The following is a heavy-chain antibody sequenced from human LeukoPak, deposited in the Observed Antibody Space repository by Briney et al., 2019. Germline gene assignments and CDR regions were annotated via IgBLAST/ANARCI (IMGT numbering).Heavy chain of an antibody. Sequence: ASLKVSCKASGYTFTSYGINWVRQAPGQGLEWMVWISPYNGKTIYGQNVQGRVTMTTDTSTSTAYMELRSLRSDDTAVYYCARGGQGSSSWYNYWGQGTLVTVSS. CDR2: ISPYNGKT. J-gene: IGHJ4*02. V-gene: IGHV1-18*01. D-gene: IGHD6-13*01. CDR1: GYTFTSYG. CDR3: ARGGQGSSSWYNY.